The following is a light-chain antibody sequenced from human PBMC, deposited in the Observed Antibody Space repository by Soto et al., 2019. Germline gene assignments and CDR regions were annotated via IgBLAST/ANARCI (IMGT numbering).Light chain of an antibody. Sequence: DIQMTQSPSTLSASVGDRVTITCRASQSISSWLAWYQQKPGKAPKLLIYGASTRATGIPARFSGSGSGTEFTLTISSLQSEDFAVYYCQQYNNWPYTFGQGTKLEIK. V-gene: IGKV1-5*01. CDR1: QSISSW. J-gene: IGKJ2*01. CDR2: GAS. CDR3: QQYNNWPYT.